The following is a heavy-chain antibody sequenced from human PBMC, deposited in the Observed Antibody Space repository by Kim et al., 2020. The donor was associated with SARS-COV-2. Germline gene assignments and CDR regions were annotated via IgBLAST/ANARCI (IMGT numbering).Heavy chain of an antibody. CDR2: TYYRSKWYN. V-gene: IGHV6-1*01. D-gene: IGHD6-6*01. CDR1: GDSVSSNSAA. Sequence: SQTLSLTCAISGDSVSSNSAAWNWIRQSPSRGLEWLGRTYYRSKWYNDYAVSVKSRITINPDTSKNQFSLQLNSVTPEDTAVYYCARAPEGEQLVRNRPGGYYYYGMDVWGQGTTVTVSS. J-gene: IGHJ6*02. CDR3: ARAPEGEQLVRNRPGGYYYYGMDV.